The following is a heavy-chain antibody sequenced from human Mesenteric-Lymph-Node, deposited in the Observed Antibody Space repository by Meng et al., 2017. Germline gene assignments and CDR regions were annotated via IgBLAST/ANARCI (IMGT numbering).Heavy chain of an antibody. CDR3: GRTARNTDS. Sequence: GESLKISCAASGFTFGSYWMTWVRQAPGKGPEWVANIKSDGSETYYVDSVKGRFTISRDNAKNSLYLQMNSLRAEDTAVYYCGRTARNTDSWGQGTLVTVSS. CDR2: IKSDGSET. J-gene: IGHJ4*02. CDR1: GFTFGSYW. V-gene: IGHV3-7*01.